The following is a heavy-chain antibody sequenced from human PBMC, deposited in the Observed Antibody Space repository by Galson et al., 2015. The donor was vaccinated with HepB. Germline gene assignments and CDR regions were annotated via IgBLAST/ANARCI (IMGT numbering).Heavy chain of an antibody. J-gene: IGHJ4*02. CDR3: ARPYYYDSSGYLGFDY. CDR1: GYTFTSYA. Sequence: SVKVSCKASGYTFTSYAMHWVRQAPGQRLEWMGWINAGNGNTKYSQKFQGRVTITRDTSASTAYMELSSLRSVDTAVYYCARPYYYDSSGYLGFDYWGQGTLVTVSS. V-gene: IGHV1-3*01. CDR2: INAGNGNT. D-gene: IGHD3-22*01.